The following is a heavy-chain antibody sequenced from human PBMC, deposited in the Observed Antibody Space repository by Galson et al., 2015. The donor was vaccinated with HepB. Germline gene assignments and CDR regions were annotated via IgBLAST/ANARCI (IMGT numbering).Heavy chain of an antibody. CDR1: GYTFTSYA. CDR2: INAGNGNT. J-gene: IGHJ4*02. V-gene: IGHV1-3*01. Sequence: SVKVSCKASGYTFTSYAMHWVRQAPGQRLEWMGWINAGNGNTKYSQEFQGRVTITRDTSASTAYMELSSLRSEDTAVYYCARAGITMVRGVSPHFDYWGQGTLVTVSS. CDR3: ARAGITMVRGVSPHFDY. D-gene: IGHD3-10*01.